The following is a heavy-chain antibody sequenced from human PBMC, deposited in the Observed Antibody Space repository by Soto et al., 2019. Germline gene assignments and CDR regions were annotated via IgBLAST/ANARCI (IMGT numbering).Heavy chain of an antibody. CDR1: GYTFTSYY. CDR2: INPKFGDT. J-gene: IGHJ6*02. D-gene: IGHD3-10*01. CDR3: ARNMDYYYGPGSGNGHGF. V-gene: IGHV1-2*02. Sequence: QVQRVQSGAEMKEPGDSVRVSCEASGYTFTSYYIHWVRQAPGQGLEWMGWINPKFGDTTYAQDFQGRVSMTRDMSISTVYMKLSRLTSDDTAIYYCARNMDYYYGPGSGNGHGFWGQGTTVTVFS.